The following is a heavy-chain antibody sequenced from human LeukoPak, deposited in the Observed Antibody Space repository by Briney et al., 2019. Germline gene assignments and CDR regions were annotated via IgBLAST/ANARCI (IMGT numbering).Heavy chain of an antibody. CDR1: GFTFSSYA. CDR3: ATKAREAPE. J-gene: IGHJ4*01. V-gene: IGHV3-30*04. CDR2: ISYDGSNK. D-gene: IGHD1/OR15-1a*01. Sequence: GGSLRLSCAASGFTFSSYAMHWVRQAPGKGLEWVAVISYDGSNKYYADSVKGRFTISRDNSKNTLYLQMNSLGVEDTAIYYCATKAREAPEWGQGTLVTVSS.